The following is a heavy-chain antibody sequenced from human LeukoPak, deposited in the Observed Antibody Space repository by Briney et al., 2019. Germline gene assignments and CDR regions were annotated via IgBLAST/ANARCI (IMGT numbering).Heavy chain of an antibody. CDR1: GFTFSSYG. J-gene: IGHJ4*02. Sequence: PGGSLRLSCAASGFTFSSYGMHWVRQAPGKGLEWVSYISSSSYIYYADSVKGRFTISRDNAKNSLYLQMNSLRAEDTAVYYCARGNDYWGQGTLVTVSS. CDR3: ARGNDY. CDR2: ISSSSYI. V-gene: IGHV3-21*05.